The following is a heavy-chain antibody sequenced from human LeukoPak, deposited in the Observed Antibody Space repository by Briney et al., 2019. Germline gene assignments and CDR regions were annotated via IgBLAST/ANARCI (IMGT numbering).Heavy chain of an antibody. D-gene: IGHD6-19*01. CDR1: GYSFTSYG. J-gene: IGHJ4*02. Sequence: ASVKVSCKASGYSFTSYGFNWVRQAPGQGLEWMGIINPSGGSTSYAQKFQGRVTMTRDTSTSTVYMELSSLRSEDTAAYYCARDHGIAVAMGDYFDYWGQGTLVTVSS. CDR2: INPSGGST. V-gene: IGHV1-46*01. CDR3: ARDHGIAVAMGDYFDY.